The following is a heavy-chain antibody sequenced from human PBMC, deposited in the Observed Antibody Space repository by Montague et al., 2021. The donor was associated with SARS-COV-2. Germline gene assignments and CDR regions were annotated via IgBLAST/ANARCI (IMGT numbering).Heavy chain of an antibody. CDR2: MYDSGST. D-gene: IGHD2-15*01. V-gene: IGHV4-31*03. J-gene: IGHJ3*02. CDR1: GGSISNGGYY. CDR3: ARGDGVVVAAPYI. Sequence: TLSLTCTVSGGSISNGGYYCSWIRQHPGKGLEWIGYMYDSGSTYYNPSLTSRVTMSLDTSKNQFSLKLSSMTAADTAMYYCARGDGVVVAAPYIWGQGTMVTVSS.